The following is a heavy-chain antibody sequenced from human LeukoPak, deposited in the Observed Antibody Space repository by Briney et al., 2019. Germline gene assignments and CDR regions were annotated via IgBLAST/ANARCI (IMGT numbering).Heavy chain of an antibody. CDR2: INHSGST. V-gene: IGHV4-34*01. CDR3: ARGRRVDY. CDR1: GGSFSGYY. J-gene: IGHJ4*02. Sequence: SETLSLTCAVYGGSFSGYYWSWIRQPPGKGLEWIGEINHSGSTNYNPSLKSRVTISVDTSKNQFSLKLSSVTAADTAVYYCARGRRVDYWGQGTLVTVSS.